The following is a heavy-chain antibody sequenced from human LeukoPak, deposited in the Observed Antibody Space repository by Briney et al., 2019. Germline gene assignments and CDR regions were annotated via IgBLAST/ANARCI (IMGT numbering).Heavy chain of an antibody. V-gene: IGHV1-2*02. CDR1: GYTFTVYY. D-gene: IGHD6-13*01. CDR3: AREGGEAAGP. CDR2: INPKSGGT. Sequence: ASVKVSCKASGYTFTVYYMHWVRQAPGQGLEWMGWINPKSGGTNYAQKFQGRVTMTRDTCISTAYMELSRLRSDDTAVYYCAREGGEAAGPWGQGTLVTVSS. J-gene: IGHJ5*02.